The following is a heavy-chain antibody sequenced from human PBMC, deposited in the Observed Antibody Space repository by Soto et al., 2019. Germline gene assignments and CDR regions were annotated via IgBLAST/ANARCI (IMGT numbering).Heavy chain of an antibody. V-gene: IGHV2-5*02. J-gene: IGHJ4*02. CDR3: AHRPRGYAYYFDY. CDR2: IYWDEDK. Sequence: QITLKESGPTLVKPTQTLTLTCTFSGFSLSTRGVAVGWFRQPPGKALEWLALIYWDEDKWYSPSLRSRLTTTDDSSTNQVVLPMTNMDPVDTATYYCAHRPRGYAYYFDYWGQGTLVTVSS. D-gene: IGHD5-12*01. CDR1: GFSLSTRGVA.